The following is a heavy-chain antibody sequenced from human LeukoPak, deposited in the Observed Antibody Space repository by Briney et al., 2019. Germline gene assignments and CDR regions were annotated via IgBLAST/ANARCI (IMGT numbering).Heavy chain of an antibody. Sequence: SETLSLTCTVSGYSISSGYYWGWIRQPPGKGLEWIGSIYHSGSTYHNPSLKSRVTISVDTSKNQFSLKLSSVTAADTAVYYCARSPPTYSSSWFFDYWGQGTLVTVSS. CDR2: IYHSGST. CDR1: GYSISSGYY. D-gene: IGHD6-13*01. CDR3: ARSPPTYSSSWFFDY. J-gene: IGHJ4*02. V-gene: IGHV4-38-2*02.